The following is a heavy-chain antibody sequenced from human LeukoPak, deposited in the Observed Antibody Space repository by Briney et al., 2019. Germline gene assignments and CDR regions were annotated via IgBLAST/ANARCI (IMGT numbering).Heavy chain of an antibody. Sequence: GGSLRLSCAASGFTFSSYSMNWVRQAPGKGLEWVSSISSSSSYIYYADSVKGRFTISRDNAKNSLYLEMNSLRADDTALYYCARQYSSSWYALGYLDYWGQRTLVTVSS. CDR3: ARQYSSSWYALGYLDY. D-gene: IGHD6-13*01. V-gene: IGHV3-21*01. CDR1: GFTFSSYS. CDR2: ISSSSSYI. J-gene: IGHJ4*02.